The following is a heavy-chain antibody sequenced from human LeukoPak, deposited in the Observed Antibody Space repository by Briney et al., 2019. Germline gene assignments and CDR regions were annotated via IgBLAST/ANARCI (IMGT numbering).Heavy chain of an antibody. Sequence: PGGSLRLSCAASGFTFSSYAMSWIRQAPGKGLEWLSFISSRGDSLYYADSVRGRFTISRDNANNSLFLQMNSLRAEDTAVYYCAREVVIVPDYFYYGLDVWGQGTTVTVSS. CDR3: AREVVIVPDYFYYGLDV. CDR1: GFTFSSYA. J-gene: IGHJ6*02. D-gene: IGHD2/OR15-2a*01. CDR2: ISSRGDSL. V-gene: IGHV3-11*01.